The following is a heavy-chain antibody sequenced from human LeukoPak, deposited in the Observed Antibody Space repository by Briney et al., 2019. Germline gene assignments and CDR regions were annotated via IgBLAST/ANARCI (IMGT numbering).Heavy chain of an antibody. CDR1: GCTLTELS. CDR3: TTRNRVVWSSGFSNWFDP. V-gene: IGHV1-24*01. J-gene: IGHJ5*02. Sequence: ASVKVSCKVFGCTLTELSVHWVRQAPGKGLEWMGGFDPEHGETIHAQKFQGRVTMTEDTSTDTAYLELNRLTSEDTAVYYCTTRNRVVWSSGFSNWFDPWGQGTLVIVTS. CDR2: FDPEHGET. D-gene: IGHD3-22*01.